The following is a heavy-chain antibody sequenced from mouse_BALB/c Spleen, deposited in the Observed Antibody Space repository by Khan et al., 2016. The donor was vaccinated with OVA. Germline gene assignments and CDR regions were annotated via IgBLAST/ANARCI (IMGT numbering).Heavy chain of an antibody. CDR2: ISSGADYT. CDR3: ASHVTGSFAY. CDR1: GFTFSSYS. D-gene: IGHD4-1*01. V-gene: IGHV5-6*01. Sequence: EVQLQESGGDLVKPGGSLKLSCAASGFTFSSYSMSWVRQTPDKRLEWVATISSGADYTYYPDSVKGRFTISRDNAKHTLYLQMSSLKSEDTAMYYCASHVTGSFAYWGQGTLVTVSA. J-gene: IGHJ3*01.